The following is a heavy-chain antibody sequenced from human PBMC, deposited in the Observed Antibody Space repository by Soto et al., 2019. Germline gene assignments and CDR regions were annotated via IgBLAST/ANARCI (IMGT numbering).Heavy chain of an antibody. CDR1: GFTFTNNN. CDR2: ISSSSSFR. Sequence: EVQLVESGGGLVKPGGSLKLYCAASGFTFTNNNMNWVRQAPGKGLEWVSSISSSSSFRNYADSVKGRFSISRDNDKKLVYMQMDSLRAEATAVYYCARDPPLSVLVVVATDDFWGQGTLVTVSS. CDR3: ARDPPLSVLVVVATDDF. D-gene: IGHD2-15*01. J-gene: IGHJ4*02. V-gene: IGHV3-21*02.